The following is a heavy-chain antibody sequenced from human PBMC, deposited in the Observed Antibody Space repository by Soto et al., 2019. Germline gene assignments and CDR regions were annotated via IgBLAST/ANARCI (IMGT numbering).Heavy chain of an antibody. D-gene: IGHD6-13*01. Sequence: EVQLVESGGGLVQPGGSLRVSCAASGFTFSNYWMTWVRQAPGKGLEWVANIKKDGSEQSYVDSVKGRFTISRDNAKNSLYLQMNRLRAEDTAVYYCVREIASRLWGKGTTVTVSS. V-gene: IGHV3-7*01. J-gene: IGHJ6*04. CDR2: IKKDGSEQ. CDR1: GFTFSNYW. CDR3: VREIASRL.